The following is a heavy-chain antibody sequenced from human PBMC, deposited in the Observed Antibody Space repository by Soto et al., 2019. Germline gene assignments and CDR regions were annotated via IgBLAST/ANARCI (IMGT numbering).Heavy chain of an antibody. CDR3: AKAPDYYYGSGTSHLDY. CDR1: GFLFSTYV. Sequence: XESLRLSCEASGFLFSTYVVSWVRQVPGKGLEWVSGISGSAGSTYYADSVKGRFTISRDNSKNTLYLQMNSLRVEDTAVYYCAKAPDYYYGSGTSHLDYWGQGTLVTVSS. V-gene: IGHV3-23*01. CDR2: ISGSAGST. D-gene: IGHD3-10*01. J-gene: IGHJ4*02.